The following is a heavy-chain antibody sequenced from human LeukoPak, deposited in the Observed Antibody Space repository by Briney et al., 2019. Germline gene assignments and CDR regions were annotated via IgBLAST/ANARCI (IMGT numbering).Heavy chain of an antibody. CDR1: GFTYSYHT. CDR2: FSGSSNYI. D-gene: IGHD1-26*01. V-gene: IGHV3-21*01. Sequence: GGSLRLSCAVSGFTYSYHTMNWLRQAPGKGLEWVSSFSGSSNYIYYADSVKGRFTISRDDARNSLFLQMNSLRSEDTAVYYCARDSRALAGATRYYSDFWGEGTLVTVSS. CDR3: ARDSRALAGATRYYSDF. J-gene: IGHJ4*02.